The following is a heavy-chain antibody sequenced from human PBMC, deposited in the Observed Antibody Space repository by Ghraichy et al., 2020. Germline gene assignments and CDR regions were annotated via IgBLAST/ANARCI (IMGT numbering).Heavy chain of an antibody. J-gene: IGHJ4*02. CDR3: ARGPRGPGYYGSGGSEYFFCY. Sequence: ASVKVSCKASGYKFTNYAMHWVRQAPGQRLEWMGWINGANDNTKYSQKFQGRVTITRDTSASAAYMELSSLRSADTAVYYCARGPRGPGYYGSGGSEYFFCYWGQGTLVTVSS. D-gene: IGHD3-10*01. CDR2: INGANDNT. V-gene: IGHV1-3*01. CDR1: GYKFTNYA.